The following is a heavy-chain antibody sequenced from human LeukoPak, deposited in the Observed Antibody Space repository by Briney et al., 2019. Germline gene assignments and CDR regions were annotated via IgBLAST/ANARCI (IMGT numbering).Heavy chain of an antibody. CDR1: GYSISSGYY. CDR3: ARISVWGHHFDY. CDR2: IYYSGST. J-gene: IGHJ4*02. Sequence: KPSETLSLTCAVSGYSISSGYYWGWIRQPPGKGLEWIGSIYYSGSTYYNPSLKSRVTISVDTSKNQFSLKLSSVTAADTAVYYCARISVWGHHFDYWGQGTLVTVSS. D-gene: IGHD7-27*01. V-gene: IGHV4-38-2*01.